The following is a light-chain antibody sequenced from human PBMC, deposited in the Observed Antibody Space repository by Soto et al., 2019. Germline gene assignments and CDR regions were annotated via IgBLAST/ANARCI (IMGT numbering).Light chain of an antibody. Sequence: DIVMTQSPDSLAVSLGERATINCKSSQSLLNSSNNKNYLSWYQQKPGHPPKLLIYWSSTREFGVPDRFSGSGSGTDFTLTISSLQAEDVAVYYCQQYYSTPPTFGGGTKVEIK. J-gene: IGKJ4*01. CDR1: QSLLNSSNNKNY. CDR3: QQYYSTPPT. CDR2: WSS. V-gene: IGKV4-1*01.